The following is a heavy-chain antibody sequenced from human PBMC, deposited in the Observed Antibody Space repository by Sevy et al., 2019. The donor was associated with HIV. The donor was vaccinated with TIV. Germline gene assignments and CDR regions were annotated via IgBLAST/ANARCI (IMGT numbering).Heavy chain of an antibody. D-gene: IGHD3-3*01. CDR1: GGSISSYY. CDR3: ARERSTIFGVVPITVLPWFDP. V-gene: IGHV4-4*07. CDR2: IYTSGST. Sequence: SETLSLTCTVSGGSISSYYWSWIRQPAGKGLEWIGRIYTSGSTNYNPSLKSRVTMSVDMSKNQFSLKLSSVTAADTAVYYCARERSTIFGVVPITVLPWFDPWGQGTLVTVSS. J-gene: IGHJ5*02.